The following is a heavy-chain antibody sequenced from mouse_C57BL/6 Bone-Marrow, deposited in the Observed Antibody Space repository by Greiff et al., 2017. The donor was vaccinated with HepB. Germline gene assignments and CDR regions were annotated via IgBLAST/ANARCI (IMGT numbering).Heavy chain of an antibody. J-gene: IGHJ4*01. V-gene: IGHV1-22*01. CDR3: ARSGRSPYYAMDY. CDR1: GYTFTDYN. Sequence: EVQLVESGPELVKPGASVKMSCKASGYTFTDYNMHWVKQSHGKSLEWIGYINPNNGGTSYNQKFKGKATLTVNKSSSTAYMELRSLTSEDSAVYYCARSGRSPYYAMDYWGQGTSVTVSS. CDR2: INPNNGGT.